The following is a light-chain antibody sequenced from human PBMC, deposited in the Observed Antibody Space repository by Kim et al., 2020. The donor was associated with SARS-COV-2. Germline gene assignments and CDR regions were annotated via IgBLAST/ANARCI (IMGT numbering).Light chain of an antibody. V-gene: IGKV1-5*03. CDR3: QQYNSYVYP. J-gene: IGKJ2*01. CDR1: QSISSW. Sequence: DIQMTQSPSTLSASVGDRVTITCRASQSISSWLAWYQQKPGKAPKVLIYKASSLESGVPSRFSGSGSGTEFSLTISSLQPDDFATYYCQQYNSYVYPFGQGTKLEI. CDR2: KAS.